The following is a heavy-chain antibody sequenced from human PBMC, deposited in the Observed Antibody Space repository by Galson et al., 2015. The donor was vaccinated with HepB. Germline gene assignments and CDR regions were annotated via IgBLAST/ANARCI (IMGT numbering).Heavy chain of an antibody. CDR1: GFIFSDHY. Sequence: SLRLSCAASGFIFSDHYIDWVRQAPGKGLEWVGRTRNKARSYTTEYAASVKGRFTISRDDSENSLYLQMDSLKTEDTALYYCARALYYASGRGIAFDSGGQGTMVTVSS. CDR3: ARALYYASGRGIAFDS. D-gene: IGHD3-10*01. J-gene: IGHJ3*01. CDR2: TRNKARSYTT. V-gene: IGHV3-72*01.